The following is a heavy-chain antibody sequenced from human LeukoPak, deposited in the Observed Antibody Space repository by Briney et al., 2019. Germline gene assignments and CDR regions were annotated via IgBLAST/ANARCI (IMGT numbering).Heavy chain of an antibody. CDR1: GGSISSGGHS. D-gene: IGHD4-17*01. V-gene: IGHV4-30-2*01. CDR2: IYHSGSGST. J-gene: IGHJ4*02. CDR3: ARDRNGGDYDLLF. Sequence: SETLSLTCTVSGGSISSGGHSWSWIRQPPGKGLEWIGYIYHSGSGSTYYNPSLKSRVTISIDKSKNQFSLKLSSVTAADTAVYYCARDRNGGDYDLLFWGQGTLVTVSS.